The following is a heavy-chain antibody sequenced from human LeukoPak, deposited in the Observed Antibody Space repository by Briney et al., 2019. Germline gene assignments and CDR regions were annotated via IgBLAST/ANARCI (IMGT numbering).Heavy chain of an antibody. CDR3: ARGRGYSGYVNPTDY. Sequence: ASVKVSCKASGGTFSSYAISWVRQAPGQGLEWMGGIIPIFGTANYAQKFQGRVTITADESTSTAYMELSSLRSEDTAVYYCARGRGYSGYVNPTDYWGQGTLVTVSS. V-gene: IGHV1-69*13. CDR2: IIPIFGTA. J-gene: IGHJ4*02. D-gene: IGHD5-12*01. CDR1: GGTFSSYA.